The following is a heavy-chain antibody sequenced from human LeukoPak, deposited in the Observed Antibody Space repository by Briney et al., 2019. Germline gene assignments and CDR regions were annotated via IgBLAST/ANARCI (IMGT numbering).Heavy chain of an antibody. CDR3: ARVELTYYYGSGSYYKARWFDP. V-gene: IGHV4-39*07. J-gene: IGHJ5*02. CDR2: IYYSGST. CDR1: GGSISSSSYY. D-gene: IGHD3-10*01. Sequence: SETLSLTCTVSGGSISSSSYYWGWIRQPPGKGLEWIGSIYYSGSTYYNPSLKSRVTISVDTSKNQFSLKLSSVTAADTAVYYCARVELTYYYGSGSYYKARWFDPWGQGTLVTVSS.